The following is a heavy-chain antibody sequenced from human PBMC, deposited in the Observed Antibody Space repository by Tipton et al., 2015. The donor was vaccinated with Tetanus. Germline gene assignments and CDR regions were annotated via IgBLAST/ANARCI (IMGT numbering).Heavy chain of an antibody. CDR1: GASLRLGGYF. CDR3: ARDQLGYSDRDALDV. D-gene: IGHD6-13*01. J-gene: IGHJ3*01. Sequence: TLSLTCDVSGASLRLGGYFWSWVRQHPGRGLEWIGNIQNTGNTHYNPSVESRASISLDTSTNQFYLRLRSVTVADTAVYYCARDQLGYSDRDALDVWGRGTMVTVSS. CDR2: IQNTGNT. V-gene: IGHV4-31*11.